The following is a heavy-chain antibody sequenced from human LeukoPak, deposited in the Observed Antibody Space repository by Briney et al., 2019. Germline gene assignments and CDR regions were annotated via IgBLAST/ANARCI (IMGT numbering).Heavy chain of an antibody. CDR2: IYHSGST. J-gene: IGHJ6*02. CDR3: ARGGYDFVYYYYGMDV. D-gene: IGHD3-3*01. CDR1: GASISNSNW. Sequence: SETLSLTCAVTGASISNSNWWTWVRQPPGKGLEWIGEIYHSGSTNYKTSLKSRATISVDKSKNQFSLKLNSVTAADTAVYYCARGGYDFVYYYYGMDVWGQGTTVTVSS. V-gene: IGHV4-4*02.